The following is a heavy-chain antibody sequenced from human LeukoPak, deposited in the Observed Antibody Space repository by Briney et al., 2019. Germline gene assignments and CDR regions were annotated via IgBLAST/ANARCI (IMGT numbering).Heavy chain of an antibody. V-gene: IGHV3-20*04. CDR3: ARDQLYFDWLFTAGHYYYYYYMDV. CDR1: GFTFDEYG. D-gene: IGHD3-9*01. CDR2: INWNGGST. Sequence: SGGSLRLSCAASGFTFDEYGMSCVRQAPGKGLEWVSGINWNGGSTGYADSVKGRFTISRDNAKNSLYLQMNGLRAEDTALYYCARDQLYFDWLFTAGHYYYYYYMDVWGKGTTVTVSS. J-gene: IGHJ6*03.